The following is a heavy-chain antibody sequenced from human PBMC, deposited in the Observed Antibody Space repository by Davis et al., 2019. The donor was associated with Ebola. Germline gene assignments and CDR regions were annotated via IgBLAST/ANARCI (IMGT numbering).Heavy chain of an antibody. CDR2: INGDGSGT. CDR1: GFTFSNYW. Sequence: GESLKISCAASGFTFSNYWMHWVRQAPGKGLVWVSRINGDGSGTTYADSVKGRFTISRDNAKNTLYLQMNSLRAEDTAVYYCTRYSGGYLFDYWGQGTLVTVSS. V-gene: IGHV3-74*01. D-gene: IGHD1-26*01. J-gene: IGHJ4*02. CDR3: TRYSGGYLFDY.